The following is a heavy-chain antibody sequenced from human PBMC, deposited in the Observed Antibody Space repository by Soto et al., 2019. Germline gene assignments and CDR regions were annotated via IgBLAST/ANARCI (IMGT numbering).Heavy chain of an antibody. J-gene: IGHJ4*02. CDR1: CGSISSTTYY. CDR3: ATDLYYYETAGFYFFLPLDY. V-gene: IGHV4-39*01. Sequence: SETLSLTCAFSCGSISSTTYYWGWIRQPPGKGLEWIGTISYSGATYYNPSLKSRVTISVDTSNNQLFLKLTSVTAADTAVYYCATDLYYYETAGFYFFLPLDYWGQGALVTVSS. D-gene: IGHD3-22*01. CDR2: ISYSGAT.